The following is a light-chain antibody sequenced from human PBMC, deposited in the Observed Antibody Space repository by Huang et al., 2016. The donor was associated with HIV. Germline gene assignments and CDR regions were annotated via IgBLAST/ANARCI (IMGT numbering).Light chain of an antibody. J-gene: IGKJ4*01. Sequence: DVVMTQSTLSLPVTLGQPASISCRSSQSLVHSDGNAYLNWFHQRPGQSPRRLIYKVSNRDSGVPDRYSGSGSGTDFTLKISRVEAEDVGVYYCMQGTHWPLTFGGGTKVEIK. CDR1: QSLVHSDGNAY. CDR2: KVS. V-gene: IGKV2-30*02. CDR3: MQGTHWPLT.